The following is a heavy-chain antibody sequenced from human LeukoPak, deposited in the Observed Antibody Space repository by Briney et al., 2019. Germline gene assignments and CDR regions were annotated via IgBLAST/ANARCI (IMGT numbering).Heavy chain of an antibody. J-gene: IGHJ4*02. V-gene: IGHV3-23*01. CDR1: GFTFSSYA. CDR2: ISGSGGST. CDR3: AKAGIGADGAGFLCEY. Sequence: GGSLRLSCAASGFTFSSYAMSWVRQAPGKGLEWVSAISGSGGSTYYADSVKGRFTVSRDNSRNTVSLQMSSLRVEDTGIYYCAKAGIGADGAGFLCEYWGQGTLVTVSS. D-gene: IGHD1-1*01.